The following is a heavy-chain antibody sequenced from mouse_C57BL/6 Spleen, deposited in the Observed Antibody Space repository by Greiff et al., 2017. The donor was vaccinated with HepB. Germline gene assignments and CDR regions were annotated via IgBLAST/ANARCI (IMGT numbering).Heavy chain of an antibody. D-gene: IGHD1-1*01. CDR1: GFTFSSYA. V-gene: IGHV5-4*01. CDR3: ARDHTTVVADY. J-gene: IGHJ2*01. Sequence: EVKLMESGGGLVKPGGSLKLSCAASGFTFSSYAMSWVRQTPEKRLEWVATISDGGSYTYYPDNVKGRFTISRDNAKNNLYLQMSHLKSEDTAMYYCARDHTTVVADYWGQGTTLTVSS. CDR2: ISDGGSYT.